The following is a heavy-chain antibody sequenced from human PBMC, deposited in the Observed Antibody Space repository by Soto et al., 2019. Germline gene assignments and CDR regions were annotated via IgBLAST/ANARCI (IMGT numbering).Heavy chain of an antibody. CDR2: ITSSSSYI. D-gene: IGHD3-3*01. CDR3: ESCSRPSPILGEVILDFDY. CDR1: GFTFSTYS. V-gene: IGHV3-21*01. J-gene: IGHJ4*02. Sequence: GGSMRLSCAASGFTFSTYSMNWVRQAPGKGLEWVSSITSSSSYIYYADSVKGRFTISRDNAKNSLYLQMNGLRAEDTAVYYCESCSRPSPILGEVILDFDYWGQGTLVTVSS.